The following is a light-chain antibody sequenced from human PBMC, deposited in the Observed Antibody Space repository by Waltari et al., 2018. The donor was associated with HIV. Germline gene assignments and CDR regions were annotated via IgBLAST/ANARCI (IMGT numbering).Light chain of an antibody. CDR3: QQSYTDPRT. CDR2: GAS. J-gene: IGKJ1*01. V-gene: IGKV3-20*01. Sequence: EIVLTQSPGTLSLSPGERATLSCRASQSVSSSYLAWYQQKSGQAPRLLIYGASSRATGIPDRFSGSGSGTEFTLTIARLEPEDFATYHCQQSYTDPRTFGQGTKV. CDR1: QSVSSSY.